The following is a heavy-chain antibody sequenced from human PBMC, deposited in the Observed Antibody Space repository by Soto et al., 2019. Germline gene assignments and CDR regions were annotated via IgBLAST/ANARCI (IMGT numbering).Heavy chain of an antibody. Sequence: QVQLVESGGGVVQPGRSLRLSCAASGFTFSLYGIHWVRQAPGKGLEWVALISDDGSNQYFADSVKGRFTISRDNSNNTLYLQMNSLRPADTAVYFCAKDWGYGDYVFDFWGQGTLVTVSS. CDR1: GFTFSLYG. CDR3: AKDWGYGDYVFDF. D-gene: IGHD4-17*01. CDR2: ISDDGSNQ. J-gene: IGHJ4*02. V-gene: IGHV3-30*18.